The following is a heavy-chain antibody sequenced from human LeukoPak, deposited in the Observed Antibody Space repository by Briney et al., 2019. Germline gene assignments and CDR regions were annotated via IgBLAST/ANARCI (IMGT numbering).Heavy chain of an antibody. CDR3: ARVLGYCSSTSCRYNWFDP. CDR1: GFTFSSYA. Sequence: PGGSLRLSCAASGFTFSSYAMSWVRQAPGKGLEWVSAISGSGGSTYYADSVKGRFTISRDNSKNTLYLQMNSLRAEDTAVYYCARVLGYCSSTSCRYNWFDPWGQGTLVTVSS. V-gene: IGHV3-23*01. D-gene: IGHD2-2*01. CDR2: ISGSGGST. J-gene: IGHJ5*02.